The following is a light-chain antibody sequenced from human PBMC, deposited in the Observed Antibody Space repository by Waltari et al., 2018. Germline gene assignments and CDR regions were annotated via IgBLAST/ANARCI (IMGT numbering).Light chain of an antibody. J-gene: IGKJ5*01. Sequence: ETVMTQSPATLSVSPGERATLSCRASQTVSSNLAWYPQKPGQAPRLLIYGASTRATGIPARFSGSGSGTEFTLTISSLQSEDFAVYYCQQDNDWPPITFGQGTRLEIK. V-gene: IGKV3-15*01. CDR3: QQDNDWPPIT. CDR2: GAS. CDR1: QTVSSN.